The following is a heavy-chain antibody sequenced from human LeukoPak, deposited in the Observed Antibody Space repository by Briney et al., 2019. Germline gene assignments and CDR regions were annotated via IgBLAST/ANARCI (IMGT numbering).Heavy chain of an antibody. Sequence: ASVKVSCKASGYTFTGYYMHWVRQAPGQGLEWMGWINPNSGGTNYAQKFQGRVTMTRDTSISTAYMELSRLRSDDTAVYYCARGLHHIVLVPAAIEEGDYWGRGTLVTVSS. J-gene: IGHJ4*02. CDR1: GYTFTGYY. D-gene: IGHD2-2*01. CDR3: ARGLHHIVLVPAAIEEGDY. V-gene: IGHV1-2*02. CDR2: INPNSGGT.